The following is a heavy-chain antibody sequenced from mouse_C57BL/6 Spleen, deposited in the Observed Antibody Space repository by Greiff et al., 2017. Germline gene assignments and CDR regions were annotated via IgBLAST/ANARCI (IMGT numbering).Heavy chain of an antibody. Sequence: EVQLQQSGPELVKPGASVKISCKASGYSFTDYNMNWVKQSNGKSLEWIGVINPNYGTTSYNQKFKGKATLTVDQSSSTAYMQLNSLTSEDSAVDDCARTALNWDADAMDYWGQGTSATVSS. V-gene: IGHV1-39*01. CDR1: GYSFTDYN. J-gene: IGHJ4*01. D-gene: IGHD4-1*01. CDR3: ARTALNWDADAMDY. CDR2: INPNYGTT.